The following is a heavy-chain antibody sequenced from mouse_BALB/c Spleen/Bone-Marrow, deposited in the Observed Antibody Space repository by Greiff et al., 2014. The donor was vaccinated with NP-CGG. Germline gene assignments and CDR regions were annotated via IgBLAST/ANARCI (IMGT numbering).Heavy chain of an antibody. D-gene: IGHD1-1*01. V-gene: IGHV14-3*02. CDR1: DFNIKDAY. Sequence: EVKLQESGAELVKPGASVKLSCTASDFNIKDAYMHWVKQRPEQGLEWIGRIDPANANTKYDTKFQGKATITADTSSNTAYLLLSSLTSEDTAVYYCAAYYYGRSSFAYWGQGTLVTVSA. CDR2: IDPANANT. J-gene: IGHJ3*01. CDR3: AAYYYGRSSFAY.